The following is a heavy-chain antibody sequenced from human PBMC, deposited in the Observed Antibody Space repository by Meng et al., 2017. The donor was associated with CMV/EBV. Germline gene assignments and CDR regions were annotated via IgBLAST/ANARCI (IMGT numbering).Heavy chain of an antibody. J-gene: IGHJ3*02. CDR3: ARGTNSGSYSAFDI. D-gene: IGHD1-26*01. CDR2: INSDGSST. Sequence: GESLKISCAASGFTFSSYWMHWVRQAPGKGLVWVSRINSDGSSTSYADSVKGRFTISRDNAKNTLYLQMNSLRAEDTAVYYCARGTNSGSYSAFDIWGQGTMVTVSS. V-gene: IGHV3-74*01. CDR1: GFTFSSYW.